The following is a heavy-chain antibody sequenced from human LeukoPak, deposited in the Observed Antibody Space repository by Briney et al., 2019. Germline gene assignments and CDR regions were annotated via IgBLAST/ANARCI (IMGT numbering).Heavy chain of an antibody. V-gene: IGHV3-20*04. Sequence: PGGSLRLSCAASGFTVDGYGMSWVRQAPGKGLEWVSGINWNAGDTSYADSVKGRFTISKDNAKNSLHLQMNSLRAEDTAFYYCARDGSSGWYSDYWGQGTLVTVSS. CDR3: ARDGSSGWYSDY. D-gene: IGHD6-19*01. J-gene: IGHJ4*02. CDR1: GFTVDGYG. CDR2: INWNAGDT.